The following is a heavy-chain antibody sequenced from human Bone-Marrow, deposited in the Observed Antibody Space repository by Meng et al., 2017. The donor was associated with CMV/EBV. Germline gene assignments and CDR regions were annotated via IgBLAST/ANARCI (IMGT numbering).Heavy chain of an antibody. CDR2: IHPTSSGT. Sequence: ASVKVSCKASGGTFSSYTISWVRQAPGQGLEWMGWIHPTSSGTNYAQNFQGRVTMTRDKSISTAYMEVNRLTSDDTAMYYCTRISSDYQYFDYWGQGTPVTVSS. CDR3: TRISSDYQYFDY. CDR1: GGTFSSYT. D-gene: IGHD3-22*01. V-gene: IGHV1-2*02. J-gene: IGHJ4*02.